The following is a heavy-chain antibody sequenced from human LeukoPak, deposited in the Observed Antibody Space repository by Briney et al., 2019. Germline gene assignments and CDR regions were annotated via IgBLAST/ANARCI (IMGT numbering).Heavy chain of an antibody. CDR3: ARDTPYDYVWGSYRSKDY. D-gene: IGHD3-16*02. V-gene: IGHV1-2*02. Sequence: ASVKVSCKASGYTFTGYYMHWVRQAPGQGLEWMGWINPNSGGTNYAQKFQGRVTMTRDTSISTAYVELSRLRSDDTAVYYCARDTPYDYVWGSYRSKDYWGQGTLVTVSS. CDR2: INPNSGGT. J-gene: IGHJ4*02. CDR1: GYTFTGYY.